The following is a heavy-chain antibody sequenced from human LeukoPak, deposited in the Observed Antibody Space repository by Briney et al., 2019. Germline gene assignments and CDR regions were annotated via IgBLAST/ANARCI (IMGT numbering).Heavy chain of an antibody. D-gene: IGHD6-19*01. Sequence: GGSLRLSCAASGFTFSSYGMHWVRQAPGKGLEWVAVISYDGSNKYYADSVKGRFTISRDNSKNTLYLQMNSLRAEDTAVYYCARDQYSSGWYIWYYYMDVWGKGTTVTVSS. CDR3: ARDQYSSGWYIWYYYMDV. J-gene: IGHJ6*03. V-gene: IGHV3-30*19. CDR2: ISYDGSNK. CDR1: GFTFSSYG.